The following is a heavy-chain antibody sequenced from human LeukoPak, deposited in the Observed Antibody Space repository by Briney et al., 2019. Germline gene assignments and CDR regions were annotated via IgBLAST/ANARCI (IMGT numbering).Heavy chain of an antibody. CDR3: ARGSRYFDWPYRDYYYYMDV. V-gene: IGHV4-59*01. D-gene: IGHD3-9*01. J-gene: IGHJ6*03. Sequence: PSETLSLTCTVSGGSISSYYWSWIRQPPGKGLEWIGYIYYSGSTNYNPSLKSRVTISVDTSKNQFSLKLSSVTAADTAVYYCARGSRYFDWPYRDYYYYMDVWGKGTTVTVSS. CDR1: GGSISSYY. CDR2: IYYSGST.